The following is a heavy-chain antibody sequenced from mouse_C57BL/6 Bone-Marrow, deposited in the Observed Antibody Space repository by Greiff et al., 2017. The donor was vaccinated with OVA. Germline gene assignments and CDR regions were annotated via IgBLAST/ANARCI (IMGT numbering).Heavy chain of an antibody. J-gene: IGHJ4*01. V-gene: IGHV1-77*01. CDR3: ARGITTVVPYAMDY. Sequence: QVQLQQSGAELVKPGASVKISCKASGHTFTDYYVNWVKQRPGQGLEWIGKIGPGSGSTYYNEKFKGKATLTADKSSSTAYMQLSSLTSEDSAVYFCARGITTVVPYAMDYWGQGTSVTVSS. CDR1: GHTFTDYY. CDR2: IGPGSGST. D-gene: IGHD1-1*01.